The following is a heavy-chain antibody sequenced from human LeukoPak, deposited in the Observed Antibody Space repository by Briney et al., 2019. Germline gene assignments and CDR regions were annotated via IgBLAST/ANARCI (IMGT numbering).Heavy chain of an antibody. V-gene: IGHV4-59*01. CDR1: GGSITSYY. J-gene: IGHJ4*02. Sequence: PSETLSLTRTVSGGSITSYYWSWIRQPPGKGLERIGYISYSGNTDYNPSLKSRVIISVDTSKNQFSLKLSSVNAADTAVYYCAREGGLDSSSELVFFDQLGQGTLVTVSS. D-gene: IGHD6-6*01. CDR3: AREGGLDSSSELVFFDQ. CDR2: ISYSGNT.